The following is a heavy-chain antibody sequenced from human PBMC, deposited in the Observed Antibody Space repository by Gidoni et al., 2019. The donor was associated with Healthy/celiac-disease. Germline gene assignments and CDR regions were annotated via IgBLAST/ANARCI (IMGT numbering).Heavy chain of an antibody. CDR3: AKDRYYYDSSGYEDFDY. V-gene: IGHV3-30*02. CDR2: IRYDGSNK. Sequence: QVQLVESGGGVVQPGGSLRLSCAASGFTFSTYGMHWVRQAPGKGLEWVAFIRYDGSNKYYADSVKGRFTISRDNSKNTLYLQMNSLRAEDTAVYYCAKDRYYYDSSGYEDFDYWGQGTLVTVSS. J-gene: IGHJ4*02. CDR1: GFTFSTYG. D-gene: IGHD3-22*01.